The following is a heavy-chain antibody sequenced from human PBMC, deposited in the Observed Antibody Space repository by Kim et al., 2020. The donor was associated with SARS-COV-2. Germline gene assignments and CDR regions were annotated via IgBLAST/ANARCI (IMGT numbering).Heavy chain of an antibody. D-gene: IGHD2-15*01. CDR3: ARDRSHKSPYYCMDV. Sequence: VSVKSRITINPDTSKNQFSLQLNSVTPEDTAVYYCARDRSHKSPYYCMDVWGKGTTVTVSS. V-gene: IGHV6-1*01. J-gene: IGHJ6*03.